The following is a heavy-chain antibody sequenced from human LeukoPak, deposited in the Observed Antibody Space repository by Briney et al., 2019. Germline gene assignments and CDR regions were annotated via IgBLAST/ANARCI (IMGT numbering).Heavy chain of an antibody. CDR1: GGSISSGDYY. CDR3: ARDAGHQLSRRNYYAMDV. Sequence: PSETLSLTCTVSGGSISSGDYYWSWIRQPPGKGLEWIGYIYYSGSTYYNPSLKSRVTISVDTSKNQFSLKVNSVTAADTAVYYCARDAGHQLSRRNYYAMDVWGQGATVTVSS. CDR2: IYYSGST. J-gene: IGHJ6*02. D-gene: IGHD2-2*01. V-gene: IGHV4-30-4*01.